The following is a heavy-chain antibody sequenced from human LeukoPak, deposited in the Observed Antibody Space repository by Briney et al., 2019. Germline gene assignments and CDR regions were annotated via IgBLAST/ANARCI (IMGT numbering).Heavy chain of an antibody. J-gene: IGHJ4*02. V-gene: IGHV4-39*01. CDR2: IYYSGST. Sequence: PSETLSLTCTVSGGSISGSSYYWGWIRQPPGKGLEWIGSIYYSGSTYYNPSLKSRVTISVDTSKNQFSLKLSSVTAADTAVYYCARQRGYCSSTSCSKKGGFDYWGQGTLVTVSS. CDR3: ARQRGYCSSTSCSKKGGFDY. D-gene: IGHD2-2*01. CDR1: GGSISGSSYY.